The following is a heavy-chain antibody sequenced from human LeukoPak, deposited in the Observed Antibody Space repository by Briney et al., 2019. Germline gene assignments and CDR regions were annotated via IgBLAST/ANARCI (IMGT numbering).Heavy chain of an antibody. V-gene: IGHV4-34*01. Sequence: PSETLSLTCAVYGGSFSGSNWSWIRRPPGKGLEWIGVIYNSGSTIYNPSLKSRVTISVDTSKNQLSLNLISVTAADTAVYYCVRAYDYWGQGTLVTVSS. CDR1: GGSFSGSN. CDR3: VRAYDY. J-gene: IGHJ4*02. CDR2: IYNSGST.